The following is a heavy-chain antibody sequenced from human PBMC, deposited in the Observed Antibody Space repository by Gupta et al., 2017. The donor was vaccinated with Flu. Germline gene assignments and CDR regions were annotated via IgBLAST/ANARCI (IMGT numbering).Heavy chain of an antibody. CDR2: ISGSGGST. Sequence: EVQLLESGGGLVQPRGSLRLSCAASGFTFSSYAMSWVRQAPGKGLEWVSAISGSGGSTYYADAVKGRFTISRDNSKNTLYLKMKSLRAEDTAVYYCAKVPHSDWHFDYGGQGTLVTVYS. CDR1: GFTFSSYA. J-gene: IGHJ4*02. V-gene: IGHV3-23*01. CDR3: AKVPHSDWHFDY. D-gene: IGHD3-9*01.